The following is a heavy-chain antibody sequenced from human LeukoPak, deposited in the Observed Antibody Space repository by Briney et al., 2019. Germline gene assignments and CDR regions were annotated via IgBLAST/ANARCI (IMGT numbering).Heavy chain of an antibody. J-gene: IGHJ4*02. D-gene: IGHD2-2*01. Sequence: PGGSLRLSCEASGFTFSSYAMSWVRQAPGKGLEWASAIRGSGGSTYYADSVKGRFTISRDNSKNTLYLQMNSLRAEDTAVYYCAKSSDIVVVPAAMIGDYWGQGTLVTVSS. CDR3: AKSSDIVVVPAAMIGDY. V-gene: IGHV3-23*01. CDR2: IRGSGGST. CDR1: GFTFSSYA.